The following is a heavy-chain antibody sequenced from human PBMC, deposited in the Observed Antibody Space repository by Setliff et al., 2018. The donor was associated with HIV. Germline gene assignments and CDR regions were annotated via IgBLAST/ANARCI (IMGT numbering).Heavy chain of an antibody. Sequence: SETLSLTCAVSGGSISSSNWGRWVRQPPGKGLEWTGEIYHSGSTNYNPSLKSRVTISVDTSKNKFSLKLTSLTAADTAVYYCARSSMAGFDYWGQGKLVTVSS. D-gene: IGHD6-19*01. J-gene: IGHJ4*02. CDR2: IYHSGST. V-gene: IGHV4-4*02. CDR3: ARSSMAGFDY. CDR1: GGSISSSNW.